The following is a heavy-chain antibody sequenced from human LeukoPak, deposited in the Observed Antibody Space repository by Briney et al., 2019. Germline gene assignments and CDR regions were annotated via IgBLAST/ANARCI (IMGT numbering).Heavy chain of an antibody. D-gene: IGHD3-22*01. CDR2: ISYDGSNK. Sequence: GGSLRLSCAASGFTFSSYAMHWVRQAPGKGLEWVAVISYDGSNKYYADSVKGRSTISRDNSKNTLYLQMNSLRAEDTAVYYCARGEWGYYDSSGYYYLGDYWGQGTLVTVSS. V-gene: IGHV3-30*04. J-gene: IGHJ4*02. CDR1: GFTFSSYA. CDR3: ARGEWGYYDSSGYYYLGDY.